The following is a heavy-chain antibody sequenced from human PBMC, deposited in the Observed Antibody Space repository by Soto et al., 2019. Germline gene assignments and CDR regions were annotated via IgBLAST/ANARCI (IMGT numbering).Heavy chain of an antibody. CDR1: GFTFSSYV. V-gene: IGHV3-23*01. Sequence: VGSLRLSWAASGFTFSSYVMSWVRQAPGKGLEWVSAISGSGGSTYYADSVKGRFTISRDNSKNTLYLQMNSLRAEDTAVYYCAKVYSSRRTGRFDYWGQGTLVTVSS. CDR2: ISGSGGST. J-gene: IGHJ4*02. CDR3: AKVYSSRRTGRFDY. D-gene: IGHD6-19*01.